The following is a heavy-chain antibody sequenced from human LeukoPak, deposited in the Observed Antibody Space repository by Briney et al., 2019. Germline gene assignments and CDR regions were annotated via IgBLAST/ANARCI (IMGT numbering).Heavy chain of an antibody. D-gene: IGHD3-10*01. CDR2: ISCSGGST. CDR3: AKDLWFGEFDY. J-gene: IGHJ4*02. V-gene: IGHV3-23*01. Sequence: GGTLRLSCAASGFTFSSYGMSWVRQAPGKGLEWVSAISCSGGSTYYADPVKGRFTISRDNSKNTLYLQMNSLRAEDTAVYYCAKDLWFGEFDYWGQGTLVTVSS. CDR1: GFTFSSYG.